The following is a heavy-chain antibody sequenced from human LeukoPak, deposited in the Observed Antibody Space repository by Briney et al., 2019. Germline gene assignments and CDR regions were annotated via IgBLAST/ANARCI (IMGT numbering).Heavy chain of an antibody. CDR3: AREKDYYGSGSKHYYYGMDV. CDR2: IYYSGST. Sequence: NTSETLSLTCTVSGGSISSYYWSWIRQPPGKGLEWIGYIYYSGSTNYNPSLKSRVTISVDTSKNQFSLKLSSVTAADTAVYYCAREKDYYGSGSKHYYYGMDVWGQGTTVTVSS. CDR1: GGSISSYY. J-gene: IGHJ6*02. D-gene: IGHD3-10*01. V-gene: IGHV4-59*01.